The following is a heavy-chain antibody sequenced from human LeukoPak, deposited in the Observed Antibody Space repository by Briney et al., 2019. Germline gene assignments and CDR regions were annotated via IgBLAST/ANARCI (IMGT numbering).Heavy chain of an antibody. J-gene: IGHJ5*02. CDR3: AKVGYYYVSGSYYLGWFDP. Sequence: PGGSLRLSCAASGFTFSGYALSWVRQAPGKGLEWVSAISGSGGSTYYADSVKGRFTISRDNSKNTLYLQMNSLRAEDTAVYYCAKVGYYYVSGSYYLGWFDPWGQGTLVTVSS. CDR2: ISGSGGST. V-gene: IGHV3-23*01. D-gene: IGHD3-10*01. CDR1: GFTFSGYA.